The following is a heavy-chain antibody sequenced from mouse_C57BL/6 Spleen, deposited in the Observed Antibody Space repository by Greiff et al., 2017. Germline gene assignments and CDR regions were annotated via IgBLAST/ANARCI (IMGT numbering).Heavy chain of an antibody. J-gene: IGHJ4*01. D-gene: IGHD3-2*02. Sequence: VQLQQSGPELVKPGASVKISCKASGYAFSSSWMNWVKQRPGKGLEWIGRIYPGDGDTNYNGKFKGKATLTADKSSSTAYMQLSSLTSEDSSVYFCARSREEGYLYAMDYWGQGTSVTVSS. V-gene: IGHV1-82*01. CDR3: ARSREEGYLYAMDY. CDR1: GYAFSSSW. CDR2: IYPGDGDT.